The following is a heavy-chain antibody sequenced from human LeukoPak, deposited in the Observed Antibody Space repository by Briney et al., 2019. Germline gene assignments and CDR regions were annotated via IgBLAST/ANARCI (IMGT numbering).Heavy chain of an antibody. J-gene: IGHJ4*02. CDR1: GGTFSSYA. D-gene: IGHD2-15*01. CDR2: IIPILGIA. CDR3: ARRKVAAGGFDY. V-gene: IGHV1-69*04. Sequence: GASVKVSCKASGGTFSSYAISWVRQAPGQGLEWMGRIIPILGIANYAQKFQGRVTITADKSTSTAYMELSSLRSEDTAVYYCARRKVAAGGFDYWGQGTLVTVSS.